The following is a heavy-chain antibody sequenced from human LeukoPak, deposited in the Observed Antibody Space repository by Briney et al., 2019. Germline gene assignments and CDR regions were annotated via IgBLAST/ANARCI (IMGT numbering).Heavy chain of an antibody. Sequence: PSETLSLTCAVYGGSFSGYYWSWIRQPPGKGLEWIGEINHSGSTNYNPSLKSRVTISVDTSKNQFSLKLSSVTAADTAVYYCARSPRGITIFGVVIIRPYFDYWGQGTLVTVSS. J-gene: IGHJ4*02. V-gene: IGHV4-34*01. CDR1: GGSFSGYY. CDR3: ARSPRGITIFGVVIIRPYFDY. D-gene: IGHD3-3*01. CDR2: INHSGST.